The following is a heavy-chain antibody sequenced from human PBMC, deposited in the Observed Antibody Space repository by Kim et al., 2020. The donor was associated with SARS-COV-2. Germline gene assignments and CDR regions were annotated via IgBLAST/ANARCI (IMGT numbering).Heavy chain of an antibody. D-gene: IGHD3-10*01. V-gene: IGHV4-34*01. CDR1: GGSFSGYY. CDR2: INHSGST. Sequence: SETLSLTCAVYGGSFSGYYWSWIRQPPGKGLEWIGEINHSGSTNYNPSLKSRVTISVDTSKNQFSLKLSSVTAADTAVYYCARGSPYYYGSGRPKDVWGQGTTVTVSS. J-gene: IGHJ6*02. CDR3: ARGSPYYYGSGRPKDV.